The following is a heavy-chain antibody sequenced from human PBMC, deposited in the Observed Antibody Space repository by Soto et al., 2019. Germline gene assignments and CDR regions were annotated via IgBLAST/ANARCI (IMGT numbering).Heavy chain of an antibody. Sequence: GESLKISCKGSGYSFTSYWISWVRQMPGKGLEWMGRIDPSDSYTNYSPSFQGHVTISADKSISTAYLQWSSLKASDTAMYYCARHQPPFHYGGPPRYYYYYGMDVWGQGTTVTVSS. CDR1: GYSFTSYW. CDR2: IDPSDSYT. D-gene: IGHD4-17*01. V-gene: IGHV5-10-1*01. J-gene: IGHJ6*02. CDR3: ARHQPPFHYGGPPRYYYYYGMDV.